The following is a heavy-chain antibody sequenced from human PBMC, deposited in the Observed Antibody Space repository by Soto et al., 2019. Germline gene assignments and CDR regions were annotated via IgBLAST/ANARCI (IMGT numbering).Heavy chain of an antibody. CDR2: IYPSGST. CDR1: GGSISRYC. CDR3: ARGEIGNGYGMDV. J-gene: IGHJ6*02. V-gene: IGHV4-4*07. Sequence: QVQLQESGPGLVKASETVSLTCTVSGGSISRYCWRWIRQPSGKGLEWIGRIYPSGSTNYSPSLKSRVTMSVDTSKNQLSLKLSSVTAADTAVYYCARGEIGNGYGMDVWGQGITVTVSS. D-gene: IGHD2-8*01.